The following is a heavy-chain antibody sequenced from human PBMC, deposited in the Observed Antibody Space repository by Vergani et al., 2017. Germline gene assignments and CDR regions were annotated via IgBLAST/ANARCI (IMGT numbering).Heavy chain of an antibody. Sequence: VQLVESGGGVVQPGRSLRLSCTSSGFTFSSHAMTWVRQAPGKGLEWVSAIVGSGGRTYYADSVKGRFTISRDNSKNTLYLQLNSLRVDDTAVYYCAKSRSYYSTDGFDIWGQGTMVTVSS. J-gene: IGHJ3*02. D-gene: IGHD2-15*01. CDR3: AKSRSYYSTDGFDI. CDR1: GFTFSSHA. CDR2: IVGSGGRT. V-gene: IGHV3-23*04.